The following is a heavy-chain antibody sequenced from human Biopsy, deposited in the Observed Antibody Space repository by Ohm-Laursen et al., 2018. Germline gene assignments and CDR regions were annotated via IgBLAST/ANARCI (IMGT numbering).Heavy chain of an antibody. Sequence: SSVKVSCKVPGGTFSNYGVNWVRQAPGQGLEWLGGNIPILGTGNYAQKFQDRVTVAADTSTSTATMELRSLRSDDTAVYYCATKLTGYFHHWGQGTLVSVSS. CDR3: ATKLTGYFHH. CDR1: GGTFSNYG. CDR2: NIPILGTG. D-gene: IGHD3-9*01. J-gene: IGHJ1*01. V-gene: IGHV1-69*06.